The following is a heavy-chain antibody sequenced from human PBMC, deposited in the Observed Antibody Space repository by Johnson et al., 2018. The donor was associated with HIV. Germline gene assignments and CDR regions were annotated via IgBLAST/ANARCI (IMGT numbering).Heavy chain of an antibody. V-gene: IGHV3-30*18. J-gene: IGHJ3*02. CDR2: LSYDGSNK. Sequence: QVQLVESGGGLIQPGGSLRLSCAASGFTVSSNYMSWVRQAPGKGLEWVAVLSYDGSNKYYADSVKGRFTISRDNSKNTLYLQMSSLRAEDTAVYYCAKDLVVTAPGAFDIWGQGTMVTVSS. D-gene: IGHD2-21*02. CDR1: GFTVSSNY. CDR3: AKDLVVTAPGAFDI.